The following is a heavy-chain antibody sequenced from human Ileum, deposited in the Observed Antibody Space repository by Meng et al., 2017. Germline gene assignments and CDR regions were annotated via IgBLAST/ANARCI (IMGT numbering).Heavy chain of an antibody. CDR2: IYHTGGT. J-gene: IGHJ4*02. Sequence: QVQLQESGPGLVKPSGTLPLTCAVSGGSISISNWWTWVRQPPGKGLEWIGEIYHTGGTNYNPSLKRRVTISVDKSKNQFSLEVTSVTAADTAVYYCAREPPAAAGTGADYWGQGTLVTVSS. V-gene: IGHV4-4*02. CDR3: AREPPAAAGTGADY. D-gene: IGHD6-13*01. CDR1: GGSISISNW.